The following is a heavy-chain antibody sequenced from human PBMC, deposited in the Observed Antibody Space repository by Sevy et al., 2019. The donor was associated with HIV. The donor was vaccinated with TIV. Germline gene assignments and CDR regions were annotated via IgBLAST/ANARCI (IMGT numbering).Heavy chain of an antibody. Sequence: GGSLRLSCAASGFTFSSYDMSWVRQAPGKGLEWVSGISPTGGTTHYAESVNGRFIISRDNSKKTLLLQMNSLRAEDTALYYCAKDLEQQLGPDYWGQGTQVTVSS. CDR3: AKDLEQQLGPDY. CDR2: ISPTGGTT. CDR1: GFTFSSYD. D-gene: IGHD6-13*01. J-gene: IGHJ4*02. V-gene: IGHV3-23*01.